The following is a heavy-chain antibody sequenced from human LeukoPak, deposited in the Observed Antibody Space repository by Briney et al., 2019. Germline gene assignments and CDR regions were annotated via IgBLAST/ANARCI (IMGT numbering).Heavy chain of an antibody. D-gene: IGHD1-26*01. V-gene: IGHV3-7*01. CDR1: GFTFSSYW. CDR3: AREKLVGASDI. CDR2: IKQDGSEK. Sequence: PGGSLRLSCAASGFTFSSYWMSWVRQAPGKGLEWVANIKQDGSEKYYVDSVKGRFTISRDNAKNSLYLQMNSLRAGDTAVYYCAREKLVGASDIWGQGTMVTVSS. J-gene: IGHJ3*02.